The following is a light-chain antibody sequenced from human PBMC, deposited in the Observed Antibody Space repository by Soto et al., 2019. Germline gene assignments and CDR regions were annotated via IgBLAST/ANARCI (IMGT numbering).Light chain of an antibody. CDR1: SSDVGGYNY. Sequence: QSALTQPASVSGSPGQSITISCTGTSSDVGGYNYVSWYQQHPGKAPKLMIYDVSNRPSGVSNRFSGSKSGNTASLTISGLEVEDEADYYCCSYTSSSTYVFGTGTKLTVL. V-gene: IGLV2-14*01. CDR2: DVS. J-gene: IGLJ1*01. CDR3: CSYTSSSTYV.